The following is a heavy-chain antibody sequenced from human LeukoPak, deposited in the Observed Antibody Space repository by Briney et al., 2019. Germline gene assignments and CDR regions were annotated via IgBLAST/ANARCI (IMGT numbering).Heavy chain of an antibody. D-gene: IGHD3-3*02. J-gene: IGHJ3*02. CDR1: GGTFSSYA. V-gene: IGHV1-69*04. CDR3: ARGAELAI. CDR2: IIPILGIA. Sequence: GSSVKVSCKASGGTFSSYAISWVRQAPGQGLEWMGRIIPILGIANYAQKFQGRVTMTRNTSISTAYMELSSLRSEDTAVYYCARGAELAIWGQGTMVTVSS.